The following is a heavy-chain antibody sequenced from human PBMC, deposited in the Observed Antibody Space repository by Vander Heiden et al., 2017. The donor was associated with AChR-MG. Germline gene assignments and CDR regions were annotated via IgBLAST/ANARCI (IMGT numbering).Heavy chain of an antibody. V-gene: IGHV3-9*02. CDR3: AKGKYRYSYGYNFDY. J-gene: IGHJ4*02. Sequence: EVQLVESGGGLVQPGRSLRLSCAASGFTSADYAMHWVRQAPGKGLEWGSGISWNSGSIGYADSVKGRFTISRDNAKNSLYLQMNSLRAEDTALYYCAKGKYRYSYGYNFDYWGQGTLVTVSS. D-gene: IGHD5-18*01. CDR1: GFTSADYA. CDR2: ISWNSGSI.